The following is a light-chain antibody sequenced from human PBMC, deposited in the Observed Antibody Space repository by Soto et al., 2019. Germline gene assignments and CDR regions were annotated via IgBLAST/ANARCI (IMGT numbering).Light chain of an antibody. CDR3: QQSYSTLLT. J-gene: IGKJ4*01. CDR2: KAS. CDR1: QTISSW. Sequence: STLSGSVGDRVTITCRASQTISSWLAWYQQKPGKAPKLLIYKASTLKSGVPSRFSGSGSGTDFTLTISSLQPEDFATYYCQQSYSTLLTFGGGTKVDIK. V-gene: IGKV1-5*03.